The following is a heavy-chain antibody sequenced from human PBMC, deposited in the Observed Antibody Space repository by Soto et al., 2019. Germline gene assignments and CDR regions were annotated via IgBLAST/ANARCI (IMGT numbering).Heavy chain of an antibody. CDR1: GFTFEDYA. CDR2: INWNSGDI. Sequence: EVLLVESGGALVQPGRSLRVSCAASGFTFEDYAMHWVRQAPGKSLEWVSSINWNSGDIGYADSVKGRFTISRDNAKNSVYLHMNSLRAEDTALYYCARDVGSVARNLLYWGQGTLVTVSS. D-gene: IGHD5-12*01. V-gene: IGHV3-9*01. CDR3: ARDVGSVARNLLY. J-gene: IGHJ4*02.